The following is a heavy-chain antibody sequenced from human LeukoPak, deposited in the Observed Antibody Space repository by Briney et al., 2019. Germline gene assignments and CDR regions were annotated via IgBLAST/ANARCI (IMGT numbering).Heavy chain of an antibody. J-gene: IGHJ4*02. D-gene: IGHD2-2*01. CDR3: AKVNSGYCSSTSCYGDY. Sequence: SQTLSLTCTVSGGSISSGSYYWSWIRRPAGKGLEWIGRIYTSGSTNYNPSLKSRVTISVDTSKNQFSLKLSSVTAADTAVYYCAKVNSGYCSSTSCYGDYWGQGTLVTVSS. CDR2: IYTSGST. CDR1: GGSISSGSYY. V-gene: IGHV4-61*02.